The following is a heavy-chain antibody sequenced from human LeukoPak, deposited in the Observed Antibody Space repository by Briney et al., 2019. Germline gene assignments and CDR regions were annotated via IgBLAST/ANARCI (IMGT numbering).Heavy chain of an antibody. Sequence: SVKVSCKASGRTFSSYAISWVRQAPGQGLEWMGGIIPIFGTANYAQKFQGRVTITADESTSTAYMELSSLRSEDTAVYYCARRNLEATPFDYWGQGTLVTVSS. D-gene: IGHD2-15*01. V-gene: IGHV1-69*13. CDR1: GRTFSSYA. CDR3: ARRNLEATPFDY. CDR2: IIPIFGTA. J-gene: IGHJ4*02.